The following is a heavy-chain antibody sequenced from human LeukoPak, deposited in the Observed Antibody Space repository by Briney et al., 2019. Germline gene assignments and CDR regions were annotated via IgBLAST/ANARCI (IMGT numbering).Heavy chain of an antibody. CDR1: GFTFSSYA. CDR3: EKVHRGAYNPCDD. Sequence: GGSLRLSCAASGFTFSSYAMSWVPQAPEKGLERVSAIGGSGGSTYYADSVKGRFTFSRDNSKNTLYLQMNSAGAEDMALCACEKVHRGAYNPCDDGGQGSLVTVSS. J-gene: IGHJ4*02. V-gene: IGHV3-23*01. CDR2: IGGSGGST. D-gene: IGHD3-10*01.